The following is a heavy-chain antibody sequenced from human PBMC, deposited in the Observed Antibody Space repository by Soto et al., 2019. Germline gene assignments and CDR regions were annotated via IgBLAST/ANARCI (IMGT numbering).Heavy chain of an antibody. CDR2: IYYSGST. Sequence: SETLSLTCTVSGGSISSGGYYWSWIRQHPGKGLEWIGYIYYSGSTYYNPSLKSRVTISVDTSKNQFSLKLSSVTAADTAVYYCARVKDDFWVYYYYYYMDVWGKGTTVTVSS. CDR1: GGSISSGGYY. D-gene: IGHD3-3*01. V-gene: IGHV4-31*03. CDR3: ARVKDDFWVYYYYYYMDV. J-gene: IGHJ6*03.